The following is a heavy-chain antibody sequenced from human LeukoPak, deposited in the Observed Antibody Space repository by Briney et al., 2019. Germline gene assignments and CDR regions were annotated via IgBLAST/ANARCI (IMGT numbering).Heavy chain of an antibody. V-gene: IGHV4-4*07. CDR3: ARIGVVVGHYYYMDV. Sequence: PSETLSLTXTVSGGSISSYYWSWIRQPAGKGLEWIGRIYTSGSTNYNPSLKSRVTMSVDTSKNQFSLKLSSVTAADTAVYYCARIGVVVGHYYYMDVRGKGTTVTVSS. J-gene: IGHJ6*03. CDR2: IYTSGST. CDR1: GGSISSYY. D-gene: IGHD2-15*01.